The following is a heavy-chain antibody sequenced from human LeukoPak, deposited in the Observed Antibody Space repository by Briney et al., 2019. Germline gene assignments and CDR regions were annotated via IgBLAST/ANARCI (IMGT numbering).Heavy chain of an antibody. CDR3: ARDRGDKNFDY. J-gene: IGHJ4*02. CDR1: GFTFNIFD. CDR2: LKYDGGIK. D-gene: IGHD2-21*02. V-gene: IGHV3-30*02. Sequence: GESLRLSCAASGFTFNIFDMHWVRQAPGKGLDWVAFLKYDGGIKDYADFVKDRFTISRDNSKNTLYLQLNSLRVEDTAVYYCARDRGDKNFDYWGQGTMVTVSS.